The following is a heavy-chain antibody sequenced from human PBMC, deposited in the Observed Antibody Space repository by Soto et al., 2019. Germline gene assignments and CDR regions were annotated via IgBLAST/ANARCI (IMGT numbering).Heavy chain of an antibody. V-gene: IGHV1-69*13. D-gene: IGHD3-3*01. J-gene: IGHJ6*02. Sequence: GASVKVSCKASGGTFSSYAISWVRQAPGQGLEWMGGIIPIFGTANYAQKFQGRVTITADESTSTVYMELSSLRSEDTAVYYCARASLRFLEWLNYYGMDVWGQGTTVTVSS. CDR3: ARASLRFLEWLNYYGMDV. CDR2: IIPIFGTA. CDR1: GGTFSSYA.